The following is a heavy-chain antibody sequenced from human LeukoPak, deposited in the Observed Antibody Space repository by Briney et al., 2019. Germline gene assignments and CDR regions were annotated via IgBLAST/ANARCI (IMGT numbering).Heavy chain of an antibody. CDR1: DDSISDYY. Sequence: SETLSLTCTVSDDSISDYYRGWIRQPPGKGLEWIGYIYYSGSTNYNPSLKSRITISVDTSKNQFSLKLSSVTAADTAVYYCARDRSVVGASWYFDLWGRGTLVTVSS. CDR2: IYYSGST. J-gene: IGHJ2*01. V-gene: IGHV4-59*01. D-gene: IGHD2-15*01. CDR3: ARDRSVVGASWYFDL.